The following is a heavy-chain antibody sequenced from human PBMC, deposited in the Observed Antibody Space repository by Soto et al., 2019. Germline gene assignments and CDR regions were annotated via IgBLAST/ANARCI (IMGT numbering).Heavy chain of an antibody. D-gene: IGHD2-2*01. V-gene: IGHV3-21*04. J-gene: IGHJ4*02. CDR1: GFTFSSYS. Sequence: GGSLRLSCAASGFTFSSYSMNWVRQAPGKGLEWVSSISSSSSYIYYADSVKGRFTISRDNSKNTLYLQMNSLRAEDTAVYYCAKAGVVPAAISVDYWGQGTLVTVSS. CDR3: AKAGVVPAAISVDY. CDR2: ISSSSSYI.